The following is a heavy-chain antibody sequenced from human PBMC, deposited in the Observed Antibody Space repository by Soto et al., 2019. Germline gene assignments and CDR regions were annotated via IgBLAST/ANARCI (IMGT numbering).Heavy chain of an antibody. CDR1: GYTFTNYG. V-gene: IGHV1-18*01. J-gene: IGHJ6*02. Sequence: ASVKVSCKASGYTFTNYGISWVRQAPGQGLEWMGWISAYNGNTNYAQKLQGRVTMTTDTSTSTAYMELRSLRSDDTAVYYCAGDSMVRGVIFYYGMDVWGQGTTVTVSS. D-gene: IGHD3-10*01. CDR2: ISAYNGNT. CDR3: AGDSMVRGVIFYYGMDV.